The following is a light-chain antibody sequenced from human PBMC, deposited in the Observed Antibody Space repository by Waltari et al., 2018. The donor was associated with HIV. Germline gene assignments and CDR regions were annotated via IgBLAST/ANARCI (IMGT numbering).Light chain of an antibody. J-gene: IGLJ1*01. CDR2: EVT. CDR1: SSDIGTYEL. Sequence: QPALTQPASVSGSPGQSITLSCSGTSSDIGTYELVSWYQQHPGKAPKVIVYEVTKRPAVTSARFSGSKSGNTASLTISGLQAEDEADYYCCSYAGRSIYVFGTGTTVTVL. CDR3: CSYAGRSIYV. V-gene: IGLV2-23*02.